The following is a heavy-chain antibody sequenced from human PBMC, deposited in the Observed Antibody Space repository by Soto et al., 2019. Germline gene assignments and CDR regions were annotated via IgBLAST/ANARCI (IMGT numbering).Heavy chain of an antibody. Sequence: EVQLVESGGGLVQPGGSLRLSCAASGFTLSDHYLDWVRQAPGRGLEWVGSSRNRVKSFNTAYAASVRGRITFSRDDSNNSMYLQMNSLKTDGTAVYYGARASTPDSTGYDYWGQGTLVTVSS. D-gene: IGHD3-3*01. CDR3: ARASTPDSTGYDY. CDR1: GFTLSDHY. V-gene: IGHV3-72*01. J-gene: IGHJ4*02. CDR2: SRNRVKSFNT.